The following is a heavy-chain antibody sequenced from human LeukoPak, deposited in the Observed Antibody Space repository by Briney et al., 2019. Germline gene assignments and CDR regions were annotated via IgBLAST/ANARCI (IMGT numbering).Heavy chain of an antibody. CDR1: GDSVSTSGVA. D-gene: IGHD6-25*01. Sequence: SQTLSLTCAISGDSVSTSGVAWNGAGPSPSRAFEWLGRTYYTSKWNTGYAVSVKSRIVVNPDTFKNQFSLQLNSVTSEDTAVYYCARGRASAFDVWGQGTMVTVSS. CDR2: TYYTSKWNT. V-gene: IGHV6-1*01. J-gene: IGHJ3*01. CDR3: ARGRASAFDV.